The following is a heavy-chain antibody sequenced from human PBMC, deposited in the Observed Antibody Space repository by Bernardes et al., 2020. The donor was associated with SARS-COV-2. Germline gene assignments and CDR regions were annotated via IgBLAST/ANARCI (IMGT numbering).Heavy chain of an antibody. D-gene: IGHD1-26*01. J-gene: IGHJ1*01. CDR3: ATDLASVGTLQH. Sequence: ASVKVSCKVSGYTLSEFSVHWVRQAPGKGLEWMGGFDHEDGDTIYEQRFQGRVTMTGDTSTDTVYMELRSLRSEDTALYYCATDLASVGTLQHWGQGTVVTVSS. CDR1: GYTLSEFS. V-gene: IGHV1-24*01. CDR2: FDHEDGDT.